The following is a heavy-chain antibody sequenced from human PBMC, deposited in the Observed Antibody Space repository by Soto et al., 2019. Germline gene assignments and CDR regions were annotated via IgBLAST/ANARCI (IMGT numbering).Heavy chain of an antibody. CDR2: IYPGDSDT. Sequence: GVSLKISCNGSGYSFTSYWIGWVRQRPGKGLEWTGIIYPGDSDTRYSPSFQGQVTISADKSISTAYLQWSSLKASDTAMYYCARQVAAAGTNWFDPWGQGTLVTVSS. CDR3: ARQVAAAGTNWFDP. J-gene: IGHJ5*02. V-gene: IGHV5-51*01. D-gene: IGHD6-13*01. CDR1: GYSFTSYW.